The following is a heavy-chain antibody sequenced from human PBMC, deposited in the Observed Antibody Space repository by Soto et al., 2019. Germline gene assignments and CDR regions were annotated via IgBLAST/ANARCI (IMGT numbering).Heavy chain of an antibody. CDR2: INPSGGST. Sequence: GASVKVSCKASGYTFTSYYMHWVRQAPGQGLEWMGIINPSGGSTSYAQKFQGRVTMTRDTSTSTVYMELSSLRSEDTAVYYCARDHGLFGVVMGLSDYWXQGTLVTVSS. D-gene: IGHD3-3*01. CDR3: ARDHGLFGVVMGLSDY. V-gene: IGHV1-46*01. J-gene: IGHJ4*02. CDR1: GYTFTSYY.